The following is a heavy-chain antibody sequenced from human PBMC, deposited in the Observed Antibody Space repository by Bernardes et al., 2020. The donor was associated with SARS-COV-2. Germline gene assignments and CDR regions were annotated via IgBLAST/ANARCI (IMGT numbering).Heavy chain of an antibody. CDR3: ATERQSLTIFGVGHDAFDF. D-gene: IGHD3-3*01. Sequence: GGSLHLSCAASGFTFEDYTMHWVRQVPGPGLEWVSLISWDGSTTNYADSVKGRFFISRDSSRNTLHLQMNSLRKEDTALYYCATERQSLTIFGVGHDAFDFWGQGTMVTVSS. J-gene: IGHJ3*01. V-gene: IGHV3-43*01. CDR1: GFTFEDYT. CDR2: ISWDGSTT.